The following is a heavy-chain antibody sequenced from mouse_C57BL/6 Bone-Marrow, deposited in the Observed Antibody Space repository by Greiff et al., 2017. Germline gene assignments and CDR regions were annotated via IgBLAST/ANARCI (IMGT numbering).Heavy chain of an antibody. V-gene: IGHV1-52*01. CDR2: IDPSDSET. CDR3: ARGGLLRYPSYWYFDV. D-gene: IGHD1-1*01. J-gene: IGHJ1*03. Sequence: QVQLQQPGAELVRPGSSVKLSCKASGYTFTSYWMHWVKQRPIQGLEWIGNIDPSDSETPYNQKFKDKATLTVDKSSSTAYMQLSSLTSEDSAVYYCARGGLLRYPSYWYFDVWGTGTTVTVSS. CDR1: GYTFTSYW.